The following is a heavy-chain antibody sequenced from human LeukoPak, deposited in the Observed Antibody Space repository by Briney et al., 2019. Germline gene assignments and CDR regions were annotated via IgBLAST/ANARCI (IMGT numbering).Heavy chain of an antibody. CDR2: ISDGGDSS. J-gene: IGHJ4*02. CDR3: AHDY. V-gene: IGHV3-23*01. Sequence: GGSLRLSCAASGFSVSRFVVGWVRQAPGKGLEWVSGISDGGDSSYYADSVRGRFTISRDDSKNTVYLQLNNLRAEDTAVYYCAHDYWGQGTLVTVSS. CDR1: GFSVSRFV.